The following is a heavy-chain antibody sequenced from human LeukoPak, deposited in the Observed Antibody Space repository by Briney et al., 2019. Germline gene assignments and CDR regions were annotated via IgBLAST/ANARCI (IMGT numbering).Heavy chain of an antibody. V-gene: IGHV4-34*01. Sequence: SETLSLTCAVYGGSFSGYYWSWIRQPPGKGLEWIGEINHSGSTNYNPSLKSRVTISVDTSKNQFSLKLSSVTAADTAVYYCARDRGRYYDSRGFYWGYYFDSWGQGILVTVST. D-gene: IGHD3-22*01. J-gene: IGHJ4*02. CDR3: ARDRGRYYDSRGFYWGYYFDS. CDR1: GGSFSGYY. CDR2: INHSGST.